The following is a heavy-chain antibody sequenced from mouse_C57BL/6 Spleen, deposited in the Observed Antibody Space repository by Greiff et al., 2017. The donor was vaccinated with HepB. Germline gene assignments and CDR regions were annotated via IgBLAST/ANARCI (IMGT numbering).Heavy chain of an antibody. Sequence: VKLQQPGAELVRPGSSVKLSCKASGYTFTSYWMHWVKQRPIQGLEWIGNIDPSDSETHYNQKFKDKATLTVDKSSSTAYMQLSSLTSEDSAVYYCARGDYYGSSPFDYWGQGTTLTVSS. J-gene: IGHJ2*01. D-gene: IGHD1-1*01. V-gene: IGHV1-52*01. CDR1: GYTFTSYW. CDR2: IDPSDSET. CDR3: ARGDYYGSSPFDY.